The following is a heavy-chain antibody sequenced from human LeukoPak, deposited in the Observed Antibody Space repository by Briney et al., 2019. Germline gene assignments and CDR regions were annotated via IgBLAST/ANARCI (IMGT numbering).Heavy chain of an antibody. V-gene: IGHV4-59*01. CDR2: IYYSGNI. Sequence: SETLSLTCTVSGVSMNSYYWSWIRQPPGKDLECIGYIYYSGNINYNPSLKSRVTMSLDTSKNQFSLKLTSATAADTAIYYCARGARTPDCWGQGAPVTVSS. D-gene: IGHD4-23*01. CDR1: GVSMNSYY. CDR3: ARGARTPDC. J-gene: IGHJ4*02.